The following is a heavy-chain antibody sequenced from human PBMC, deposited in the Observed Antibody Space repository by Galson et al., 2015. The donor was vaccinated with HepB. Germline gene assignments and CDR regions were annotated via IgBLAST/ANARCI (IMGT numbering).Heavy chain of an antibody. CDR3: AREQRHEGGVFVGDAFDI. J-gene: IGHJ3*02. Sequence: SVKVSCKASGYTFTGYYMHWVRQAPGQGLEWMGWINPNSGGTNYAQKFQGWVTMTRDTSISTAYMELSRLRSDDTAVYYCAREQRHEGGVFVGDAFDIWGQGTMVTVSS. CDR1: GYTFTGYY. CDR2: INPNSGGT. D-gene: IGHD3-16*01. V-gene: IGHV1-2*04.